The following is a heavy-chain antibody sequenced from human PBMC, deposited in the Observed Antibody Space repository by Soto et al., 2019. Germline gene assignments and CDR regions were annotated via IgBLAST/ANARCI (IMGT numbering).Heavy chain of an antibody. CDR3: ARDDGGWFDP. Sequence: QVQLVQSGAEVKKPGSSVKVSCKASGGTFSSYAISWVRQAPGQGLEWMGGIIPTFGTANYAQKFQGRVTITADKSTSTVYMELSSMRSEYTSVYYCARDDGGWFDPWGQGTLVTVAS. CDR2: IIPTFGTA. V-gene: IGHV1-69*06. D-gene: IGHD2-15*01. J-gene: IGHJ5*02. CDR1: GGTFSSYA.